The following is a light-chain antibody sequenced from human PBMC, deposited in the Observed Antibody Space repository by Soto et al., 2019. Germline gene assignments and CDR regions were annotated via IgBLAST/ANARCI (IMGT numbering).Light chain of an antibody. Sequence: DIVMTQSPDSLAVSLGERATINCKSSQTVVYSTSSQSYLAWYQQKPGQPPKLLIHWASTRESGVPDRFSGSGSGTDFTLTISALQAEDVAIYYCQQYYDTPYTFGQGTKVDIK. CDR1: QTVVYSTSSQSY. J-gene: IGKJ2*01. V-gene: IGKV4-1*01. CDR2: WAS. CDR3: QQYYDTPYT.